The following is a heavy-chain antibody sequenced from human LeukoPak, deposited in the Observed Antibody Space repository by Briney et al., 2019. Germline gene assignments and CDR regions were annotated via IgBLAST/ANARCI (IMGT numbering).Heavy chain of an antibody. J-gene: IGHJ4*02. CDR1: GGSFSGYY. CDR2: INHSGST. D-gene: IGHD2-21*02. Sequence: SETLSLTCAVYGGSFSGYYWSWIRQPPGKGLEWIGEINHSGSTNYNPSLKSRVTISVDTSKNQFSLKLSSVTAADTAVYYCARGRVYCGGDCYSKGVDYWGQGTLVTVSS. V-gene: IGHV4-34*01. CDR3: ARGRVYCGGDCYSKGVDY.